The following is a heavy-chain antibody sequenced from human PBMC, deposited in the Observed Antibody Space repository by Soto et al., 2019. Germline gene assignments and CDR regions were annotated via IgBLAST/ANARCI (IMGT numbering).Heavy chain of an antibody. V-gene: IGHV6-1*01. CDR3: ARAGPDYYYYGLDV. Sequence: SQTLSLTCVVSGDSVSTNSAAWNRIRQSPSRGLEWLGRTYYRSKWYNDYAVSVKSRININADTSKNQISLQLNSVTPEDTAVYYCARAGPDYYYYGLDVWGQGTTVTVSS. D-gene: IGHD3-10*01. CDR2: TYYRSKWYN. J-gene: IGHJ6*02. CDR1: GDSVSTNSAA.